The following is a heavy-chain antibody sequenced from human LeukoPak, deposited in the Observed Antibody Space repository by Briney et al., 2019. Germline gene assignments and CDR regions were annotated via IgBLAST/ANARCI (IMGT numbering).Heavy chain of an antibody. CDR1: GYTFLSYG. D-gene: IGHD3-9*01. Sequence: ASVKVSCKSSGYTFLSYGITWVRQAPGQGLEWMGWISAYNANTNYAQKLQGRVTMTTDTSTSTAYMELRSLRSDDTAVYYCARTYYDILTGHCDYWGQGTLVTVSS. CDR2: ISAYNANT. V-gene: IGHV1-18*01. CDR3: ARTYYDILTGHCDY. J-gene: IGHJ4*02.